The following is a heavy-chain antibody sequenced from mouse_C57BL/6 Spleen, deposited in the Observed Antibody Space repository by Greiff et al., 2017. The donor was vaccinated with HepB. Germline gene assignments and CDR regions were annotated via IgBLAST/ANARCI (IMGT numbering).Heavy chain of an antibody. Sequence: LVESGAELVKPGASVKISCKASGYAFSSYWMNWVKQRPGKGLEWIGQIYPGDGDTNYNGKFKGKATLTAGKSSSTAYMQLSSLTSEDSAVYFCAREGDYGSYFDYWGQGTTLTVSS. CDR3: AREGDYGSYFDY. V-gene: IGHV1-80*01. J-gene: IGHJ2*01. CDR2: IYPGDGDT. CDR1: GYAFSSYW. D-gene: IGHD2-2*01.